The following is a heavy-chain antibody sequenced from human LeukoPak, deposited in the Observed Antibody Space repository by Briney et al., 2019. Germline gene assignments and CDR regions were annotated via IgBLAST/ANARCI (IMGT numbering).Heavy chain of an antibody. V-gene: IGHV3-74*01. CDR1: GFTFSSYW. D-gene: IGHD3-22*01. J-gene: IGHJ4*02. CDR2: INTDGTST. Sequence: GGSLRLSCAASGFTFSSYWMHWVRQVPGKGLVWVSRINTDGTSTNYADSVKGRFTISRDNAKNTLYLQIYSLTADGTAVYYCARAADSSGYLDYWGQGTLVTVSS. CDR3: ARAADSSGYLDY.